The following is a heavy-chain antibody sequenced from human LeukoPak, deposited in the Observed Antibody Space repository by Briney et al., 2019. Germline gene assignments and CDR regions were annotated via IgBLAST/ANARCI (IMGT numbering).Heavy chain of an antibody. J-gene: IGHJ4*02. V-gene: IGHV1-2*06. CDR1: GYTFTGYY. CDR3: ARSRALRSVAGPTSYDY. CDR2: INPNSGGT. Sequence: GASVKVSCKASGYTFTGYYMHWVRQAPGQGLEWMGRINPNSGGTNYAQKFQGGVTMTRDTSISTAYMELSRLRSDDTAVYYCARSRALRSVAGPTSYDYWGQGTLVTASS. D-gene: IGHD6-19*01.